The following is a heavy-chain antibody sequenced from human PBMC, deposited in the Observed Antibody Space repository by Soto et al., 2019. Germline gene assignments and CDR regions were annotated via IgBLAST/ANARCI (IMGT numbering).Heavy chain of an antibody. CDR2: MNAKSGDT. Sequence: QAHLEQSGAEVKRPGASVKVSCKASGYTFSDFDINWLRQASGQGPEWMGWMNAKSGDTFFAQRFKGKVNMTWDTSLSTAYMEVGRLTSDDTAMYSCARGNPFNYAGFDVWGQGTTVAVSS. D-gene: IGHD3-16*01. V-gene: IGHV1-8*01. CDR1: GYTFSDFD. CDR3: ARGNPFNYAGFDV. J-gene: IGHJ6*02.